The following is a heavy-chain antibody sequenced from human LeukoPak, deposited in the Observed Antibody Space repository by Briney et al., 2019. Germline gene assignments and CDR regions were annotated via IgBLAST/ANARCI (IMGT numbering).Heavy chain of an antibody. Sequence: PSETLSLTCAVSGGPISSTNWWSWVRQPPGKGLEWIGEIYHSGSTNYNPSLRSRITISVDRSKDQFSLRLSSVTAADTAVYYCARNIAVAGRGELVDYWGQGALVTVSS. V-gene: IGHV4-4*02. D-gene: IGHD6-19*01. CDR2: IYHSGST. CDR1: GGPISSTNW. CDR3: ARNIAVAGRGELVDY. J-gene: IGHJ4*02.